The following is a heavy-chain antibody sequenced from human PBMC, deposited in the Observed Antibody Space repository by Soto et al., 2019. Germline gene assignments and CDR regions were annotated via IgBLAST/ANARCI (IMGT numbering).Heavy chain of an antibody. CDR1: GFTFSSYS. CDR3: ARGGRGYDFWSGTRAAYGMDV. D-gene: IGHD3-3*01. V-gene: IGHV3-21*01. J-gene: IGHJ6*02. Sequence: GGSLRLSCAASGFTFSSYSMNWVRQAPGKGLEWVSSISSSSSYIYYADSVKGRFTISRDNAKNSLYLQMNSLRAEDTAVYYCARGGRGYDFWSGTRAAYGMDVWGQGTTVTVSS. CDR2: ISSSSSYI.